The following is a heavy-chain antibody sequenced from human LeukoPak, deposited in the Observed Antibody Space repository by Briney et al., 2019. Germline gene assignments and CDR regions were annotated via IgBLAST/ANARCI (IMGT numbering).Heavy chain of an antibody. Sequence: PGRSLRLTCAASGFTFDDYAMHWVRQAPGKGLEWVSGISWNSGSIGYADSVKGRFTISRDNAKNSLYLQMNSLRAEDMALYYCAKAGCGSTSCYTNDAFDIWGQGTMVTVSS. CDR2: ISWNSGSI. D-gene: IGHD2-2*02. J-gene: IGHJ3*02. CDR1: GFTFDDYA. CDR3: AKAGCGSTSCYTNDAFDI. V-gene: IGHV3-9*03.